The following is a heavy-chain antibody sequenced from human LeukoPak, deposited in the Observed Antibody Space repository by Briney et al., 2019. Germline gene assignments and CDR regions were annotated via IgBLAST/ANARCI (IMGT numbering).Heavy chain of an antibody. Sequence: GGSLRLSCAASGFTFSNYGMHWVRQAPGKGLEWVSAISYDGSNKYYADSVKGRFTISRDNSKNTLYLQMNSLTTEDTAVFYCVKGQQWLVRGWFDPWGQGTLVTVSS. CDR1: GFTFSNYG. V-gene: IGHV3-30*18. CDR2: ISYDGSNK. CDR3: VKGQQWLVRGWFDP. J-gene: IGHJ5*02. D-gene: IGHD6-19*01.